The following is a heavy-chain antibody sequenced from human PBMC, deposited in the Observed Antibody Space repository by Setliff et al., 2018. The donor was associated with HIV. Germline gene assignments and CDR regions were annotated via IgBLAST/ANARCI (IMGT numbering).Heavy chain of an antibody. D-gene: IGHD3-9*01. CDR3: VRDRDWAFDY. V-gene: IGHV3-48*01. CDR1: GFTFSSYS. Sequence: GGSLRLSCAASGFTFSSYSMNWVRQAPGKGLEWISYNGIINGAKHYADSMEGRFTISRDDAKNSLYLQMDSLRAEDTTVYYCVRDRDWAFDYWGQGILVTVS. CDR2: NGIINGAK. J-gene: IGHJ4*02.